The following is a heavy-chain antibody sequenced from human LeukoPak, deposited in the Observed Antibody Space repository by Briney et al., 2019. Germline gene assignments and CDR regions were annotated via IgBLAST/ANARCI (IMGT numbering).Heavy chain of an antibody. D-gene: IGHD1-14*01. V-gene: IGHV4-61*01. J-gene: IGHJ4*02. CDR2: IYYSGTT. CDR3: ARRSRTSLYFDY. Sequence: SETLSLTCTVSGGSVSSGSYYWSWIRQPPGKGLEWIGYIYYSGTTNYNPSLKSRVTISVDTSKNQFSLKLSSVTAADTAVYYCARRSRTSLYFDYWGQGTLVTVSS. CDR1: GGSVSSGSYY.